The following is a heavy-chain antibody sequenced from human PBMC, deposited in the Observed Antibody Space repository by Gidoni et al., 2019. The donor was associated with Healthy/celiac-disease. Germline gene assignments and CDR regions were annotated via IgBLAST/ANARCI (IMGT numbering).Heavy chain of an antibody. CDR2: SKHSGST. D-gene: IGHD6-19*01. Sequence: QVQLQQWGAGLLKPSETLSLTCAVYGGSFSGYYWSWIRQPPGKGLEWIGESKHSGSTNYNPSLKSRVTISVDTSKNQFSLKLSSVTAADTAVYYCARGEGIAVAGIDYWGQGTLVTVSS. CDR1: GGSFSGYY. J-gene: IGHJ4*02. V-gene: IGHV4-34*01. CDR3: ARGEGIAVAGIDY.